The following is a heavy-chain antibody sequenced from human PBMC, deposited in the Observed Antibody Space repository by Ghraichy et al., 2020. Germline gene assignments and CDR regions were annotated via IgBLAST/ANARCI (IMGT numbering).Heavy chain of an antibody. CDR1: GGSIRSSNFY. Sequence: SETLSLTCTVSGGSIRSSNFYGGWIHQPPGKGPEWLGSIHHTPSTYHNPSLESRHPISVDTSKNLFSLKLTSVTAADTAVYFCAGSFSVIRYFGPWGRGTLVTVSS. CDR2: IHHTPST. V-gene: IGHV4-39*01. D-gene: IGHD2-21*01. J-gene: IGHJ2*01. CDR3: AGSFSVIRYFGP.